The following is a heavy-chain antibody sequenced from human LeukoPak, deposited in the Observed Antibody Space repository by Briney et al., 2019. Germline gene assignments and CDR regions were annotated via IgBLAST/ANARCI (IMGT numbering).Heavy chain of an antibody. J-gene: IGHJ4*02. CDR3: ARDTRVVPAAMHGY. CDR2: ISAYNGNT. D-gene: IGHD2-2*01. V-gene: IGHV1-18*01. Sequence: GASVKVSCKASGYTFTSYGISWVRQAPGQGLEWMGWISAYNGNTNYAQKLQGRVTMTTDTSTSTAYMGLRSLRSDDTAVYYCARDTRVVPAAMHGYWGQGTLVTVSS. CDR1: GYTFTSYG.